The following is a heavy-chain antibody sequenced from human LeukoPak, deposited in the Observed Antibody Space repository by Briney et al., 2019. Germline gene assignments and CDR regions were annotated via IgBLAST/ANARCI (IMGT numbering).Heavy chain of an antibody. CDR3: ARDSITGDNSLDY. Sequence: PGGSLRLSCAASGFTFSTYGMQWFRQAPGKGLEWVAVIVGDGSKAHYADSVRGRFTVSRDNSKNTLYLQMNSLRAEDTAVYYCARDSITGDNSLDYWGRGTLVTVSS. D-gene: IGHD7-27*01. CDR2: IVGDGSKA. CDR1: GFTFSTYG. V-gene: IGHV3-33*05. J-gene: IGHJ4*02.